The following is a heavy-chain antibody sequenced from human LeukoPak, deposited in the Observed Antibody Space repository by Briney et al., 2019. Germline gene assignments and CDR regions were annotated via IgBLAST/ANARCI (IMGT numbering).Heavy chain of an antibody. CDR1: GYTFTSYD. V-gene: IGHV1-8*01. J-gene: IGHJ4*02. Sequence: ASVKVSCKASGYTFTSYDINWVRQATGQGLEWMGWMNPNSGNTGYAQKLQGRVTMTTDTSTSTAYMELRSLRSDDTAVYYCARRLDYYDSSGFDYWGQGTLVTVSS. CDR3: ARRLDYYDSSGFDY. D-gene: IGHD3-22*01. CDR2: MNPNSGNT.